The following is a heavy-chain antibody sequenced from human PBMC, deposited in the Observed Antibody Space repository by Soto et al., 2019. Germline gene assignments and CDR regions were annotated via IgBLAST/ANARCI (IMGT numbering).Heavy chain of an antibody. D-gene: IGHD6-19*01. CDR3: AKDSKGTASVAGTPDY. CDR1: GYSFTSYW. J-gene: IGHJ4*02. V-gene: IGHV5-51*01. CDR2: IYPGDSDT. Sequence: GESLKISCKGSGYSFTSYWIGWVRQMPGKGLEWMGIIYPGDSDTRYSPSFQGQVTISADKSISTAYLQWSSLKASDTAMYYCAKDSKGTASVAGTPDYWGQGTLVTVSS.